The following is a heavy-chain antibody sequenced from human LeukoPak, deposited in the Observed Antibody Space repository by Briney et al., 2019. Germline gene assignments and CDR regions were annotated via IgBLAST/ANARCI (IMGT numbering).Heavy chain of an antibody. CDR3: VRGQILRFLEWLQREGVAFDY. V-gene: IGHV1-8*01. Sequence: ASVKVSCKASGYTFTSYDINWVRQATGQALEWMGWMNPNSGNTGYAQKFQGRVTMTRNTSISTAYMELSSLRSEDTAVYYCVRGQILRFLEWLQREGVAFDYWGQGTLVTVSS. J-gene: IGHJ4*02. CDR2: MNPNSGNT. CDR1: GYTFTSYD. D-gene: IGHD3-3*01.